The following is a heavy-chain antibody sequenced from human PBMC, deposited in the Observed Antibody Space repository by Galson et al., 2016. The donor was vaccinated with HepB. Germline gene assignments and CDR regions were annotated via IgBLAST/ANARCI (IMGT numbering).Heavy chain of an antibody. CDR2: VYYRGTT. J-gene: IGHJ4*02. CDR3: ARHGSGSLPPFGY. CDR1: GDSVSNTNYY. V-gene: IGHV4-39*01. D-gene: IGHD1-26*01. Sequence: ETLSLTCSVSGDSVSNTNYYWGWIRQPPGKGLEWIASVYYRGTTYYNPSLKSRVTISVDMSKNQFSLKLSSVTAADTAVYDCARHGSGSLPPFGYWGQGTLVTVSS.